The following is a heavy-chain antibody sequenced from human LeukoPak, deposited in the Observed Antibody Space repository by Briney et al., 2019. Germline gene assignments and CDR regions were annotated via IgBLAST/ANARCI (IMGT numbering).Heavy chain of an antibody. J-gene: IGHJ4*02. Sequence: ASVKVSCKSSGYTFTGYYIHWLRQAPGQGLEWMRWIDPNSGGTNYAQKFLGWVTMTRDTSINTAYMEVSRLTSDDTAVYFCANEPMGSVSLVRGVMHYWGQGTLVTASS. CDR3: ANEPMGSVSLVRGVMHY. CDR1: GYTFTGYY. CDR2: IDPNSGGT. V-gene: IGHV1-2*04. D-gene: IGHD3-10*01.